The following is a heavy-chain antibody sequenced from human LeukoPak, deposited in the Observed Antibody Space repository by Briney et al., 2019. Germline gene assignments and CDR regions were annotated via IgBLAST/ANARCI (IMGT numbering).Heavy chain of an antibody. J-gene: IGHJ3*02. CDR1: GGSISSGSYY. CDR2: IYTSGST. Sequence: PSETLSLTCTVSGGSISSGSYYWSWIRQPAGKGLEWIGRIYTSGSTNYNPSLKSRVTMSVDTSKNQFSLKLSSVTAADTAVYYCARGYNWALDAFDIWGQGTMVTVSS. V-gene: IGHV4-61*02. D-gene: IGHD1-1*01. CDR3: ARGYNWALDAFDI.